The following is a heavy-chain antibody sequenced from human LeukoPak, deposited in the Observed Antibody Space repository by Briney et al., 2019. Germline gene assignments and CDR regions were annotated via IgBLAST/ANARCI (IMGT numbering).Heavy chain of an antibody. Sequence: GGSLRLSCAVSGFTFSSYWMHWVRQAPGKGLVWVSRISSDGTTTSYADSVKGRFTISRDNAKNSLYLQMNSLRAEDTAVYYCARVGASYGSGPYFDYWGQGTLVTVSS. CDR3: ARVGASYGSGPYFDY. CDR2: ISSDGTTT. V-gene: IGHV3-74*01. CDR1: GFTFSSYW. J-gene: IGHJ4*02. D-gene: IGHD3-10*01.